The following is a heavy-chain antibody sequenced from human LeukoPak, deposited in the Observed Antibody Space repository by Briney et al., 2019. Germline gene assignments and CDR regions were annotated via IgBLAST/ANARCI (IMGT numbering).Heavy chain of an antibody. CDR2: TKSKTDGGTT. Sequence: GGALRLSCAASGFTFSNAWMSWVRQAPGKGLEWVGRTKSKTDGGTTDYAARVKGRFNMSRDDSKNTLYLEMKSLKTEDTAVYYCTTAIWWLAYYFDYWGQGTLVTVSS. V-gene: IGHV3-15*01. CDR1: GFTFSNAW. D-gene: IGHD5-12*01. J-gene: IGHJ4*02. CDR3: TTAIWWLAYYFDY.